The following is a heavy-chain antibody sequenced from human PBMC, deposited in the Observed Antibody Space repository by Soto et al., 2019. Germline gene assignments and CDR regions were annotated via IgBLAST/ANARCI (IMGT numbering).Heavy chain of an antibody. CDR1: GGSLSGYY. CDR3: ARGGGYCSSTSCFVANDY. CDR2: VYQGGDT. D-gene: IGHD2-2*01. V-gene: IGHV4-34*01. J-gene: IGHJ4*02. Sequence: QVQLQQWGAGLLKPADTLALTCKVSGGSLSGYYWSWIRQPPGKGLEWIAEVYQGGDTNYNPSLKSRVTISIDTTKNQFSLKLSSVTAADTAVYYCARGGGYCSSTSCFVANDYWGQGTLVTVSS.